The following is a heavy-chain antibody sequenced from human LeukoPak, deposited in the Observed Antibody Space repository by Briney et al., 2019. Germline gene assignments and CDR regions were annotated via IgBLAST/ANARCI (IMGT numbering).Heavy chain of an antibody. Sequence: GGSLRLSCAVSGFSFSDCYMSWIRQAPGKGLEWVSYISSSSSYTNYADSVKGRFTISRDNAKNSLYLQINSLRAEDTAVYYCARDGKAAAVDAFDIWGQGTMVTVSS. V-gene: IGHV3-11*06. CDR1: GFSFSDCY. J-gene: IGHJ3*02. CDR3: ARDGKAAAVDAFDI. D-gene: IGHD6-13*01. CDR2: ISSSSSYT.